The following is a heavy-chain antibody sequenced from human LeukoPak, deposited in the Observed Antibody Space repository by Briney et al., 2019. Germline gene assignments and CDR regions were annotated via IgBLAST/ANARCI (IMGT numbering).Heavy chain of an antibody. CDR1: GFTFSNYA. CDR2: ISGSGGST. D-gene: IGHD5-18*01. J-gene: IGHJ4*02. CDR3: TKGTIWLPFDY. V-gene: IGHV3-23*01. Sequence: QPGGSLRLSCAASGFTFSNYAMSCARQAPGKGLEWVSAISGSGGSTYYADSVKGRFTISRDNSKNTLYLQMNSLRAEDTAVYYCTKGTIWLPFDYWGQGTLVTVSS.